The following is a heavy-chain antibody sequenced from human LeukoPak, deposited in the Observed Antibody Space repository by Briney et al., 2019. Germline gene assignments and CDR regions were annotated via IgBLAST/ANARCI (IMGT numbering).Heavy chain of an antibody. CDR1: GYTFTSYG. V-gene: IGHV1-18*01. Sequence: ASVKVSCKASGYTFTSYGISWVRQAPGQGLEWMGWISAYNGNTNYAQKLQGRVTMTTDTSTSTAYMELRSLRSDDTAVYYCARRGESSSWTGYYYYYMDVWGKGTTVTVSS. CDR2: ISAYNGNT. J-gene: IGHJ6*03. D-gene: IGHD6-13*01. CDR3: ARRGESSSWTGYYYYYMDV.